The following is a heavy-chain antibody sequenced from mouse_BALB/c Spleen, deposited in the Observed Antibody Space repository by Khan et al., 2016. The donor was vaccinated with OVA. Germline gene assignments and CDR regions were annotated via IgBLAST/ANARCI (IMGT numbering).Heavy chain of an antibody. D-gene: IGHD2-2*01. V-gene: IGHV9-2-1*01. Sequence: QIQLVQSGPELKKPGETVKISCKASGYTFTDYSMHWVKQAPGKGLRWMGWINTETGQPTYPDEFKGRFALYLETSASTAYLQINKLNNAHTATYFCARRRWLRRGGYYAMDYWGQGTSGTVSS. CDR2: INTETGQP. CDR3: ARRRWLRRGGYYAMDY. J-gene: IGHJ4*01. CDR1: GYTFTDYS.